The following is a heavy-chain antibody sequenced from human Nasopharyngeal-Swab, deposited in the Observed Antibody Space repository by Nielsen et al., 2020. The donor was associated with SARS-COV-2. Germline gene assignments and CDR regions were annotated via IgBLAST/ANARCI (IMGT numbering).Heavy chain of an antibody. CDR1: GGSFSGYY. CDR2: INHSGST. Sequence: SETLSLTCAVYGGSFSGYYWNWIRQPPGKGLEWIGEINHSGSTNYNPSLKSRVTISVDTSKNQFSLKLSSVTAADTAVYYCARGYLGDYWGQGTLVTVSS. D-gene: IGHD7-27*01. V-gene: IGHV4-34*01. CDR3: ARGYLGDY. J-gene: IGHJ4*02.